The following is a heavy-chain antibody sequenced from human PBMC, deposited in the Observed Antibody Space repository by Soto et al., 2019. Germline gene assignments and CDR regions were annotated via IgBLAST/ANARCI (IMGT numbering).Heavy chain of an antibody. V-gene: IGHV4-4*07. CDR1: GDSISGFH. CDR2: VYSSGST. Sequence: QVQLQESGPGLVKPSETLSLTCTVSGDSISGFHWSWIRQPAGKGLEWIGRVYSSGSTNYNPSLKSRVTMSVDTSKNQFSLWLSYVTAADAAMYYCAREYIYHFDPWGQGTLVTVSS. J-gene: IGHJ5*02. CDR3: AREYIYHFDP. D-gene: IGHD5-18*01.